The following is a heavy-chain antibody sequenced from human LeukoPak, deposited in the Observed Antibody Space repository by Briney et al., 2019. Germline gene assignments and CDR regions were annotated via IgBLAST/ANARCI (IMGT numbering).Heavy chain of an antibody. CDR2: ISSSSSTI. J-gene: IGHJ4*02. V-gene: IGHV3-48*02. CDR3: ARDPDYYGSGSYSKSAY. D-gene: IGHD3-10*01. CDR1: GFTFSSYS. Sequence: GGSLRLSCAASGFTFSSYSMNWVRQAPGKGLEWVSYISSSSSTIYYADSVKGRFTISRDNAKSSLYLQMNSLRDEDTAVYYCARDPDYYGSGSYSKSAYWGQGTLVTVSS.